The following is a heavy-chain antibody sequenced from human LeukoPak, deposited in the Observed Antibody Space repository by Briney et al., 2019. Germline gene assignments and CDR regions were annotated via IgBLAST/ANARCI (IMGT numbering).Heavy chain of an antibody. J-gene: IGHJ4*02. Sequence: SETLSLTCTVSGGSISSGSYYWSWIRQHPGKGLEWIGYIYYSGSTYYNPSLKSRVTISVDTSKNQFSLKLSSVTAADTAVYYCARAPGDGYIPDYWGQGTLVTVSS. CDR3: ARAPGDGYIPDY. CDR1: GGSISSGSYY. D-gene: IGHD5-24*01. V-gene: IGHV4-31*03. CDR2: IYYSGST.